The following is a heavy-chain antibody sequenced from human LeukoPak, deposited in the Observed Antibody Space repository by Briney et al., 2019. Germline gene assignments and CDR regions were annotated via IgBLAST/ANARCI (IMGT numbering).Heavy chain of an antibody. D-gene: IGHD2-2*01. J-gene: IGHJ4*02. V-gene: IGHV4-30-4*01. Sequence: SQTLSLTCTVSGVSIRSGDYYGRWVRQPRGKDLEGIAHIYSSGTTYYTPSLDSRITISVATSKNHFSLRLSSVTAADTAVYYCARVADVVTHYFDYWGQGTLVTVSS. CDR3: ARVADVVTHYFDY. CDR2: IYSSGTT. CDR1: GVSIRSGDYY.